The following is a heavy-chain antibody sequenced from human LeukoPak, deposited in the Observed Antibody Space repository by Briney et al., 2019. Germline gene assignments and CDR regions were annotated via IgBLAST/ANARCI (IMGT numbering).Heavy chain of an antibody. V-gene: IGHV3-30*04. J-gene: IGHJ5*02. Sequence: PGRSLRLSCAASGFTFSTYALHWVRQAPGKGLEWVAVTSYNGNNNYYTDSVKGRFTISRDNSKNTLYLQMNSLRVEDTAVYHCARALNSAWHSIDHWGQGTLVTVPS. CDR1: GFTFSTYA. CDR3: ARALNSAWHSIDH. CDR2: TSYNGNNN. D-gene: IGHD6-19*01.